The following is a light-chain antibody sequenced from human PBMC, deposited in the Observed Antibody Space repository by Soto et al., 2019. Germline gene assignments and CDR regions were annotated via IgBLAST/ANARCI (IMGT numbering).Light chain of an antibody. CDR1: QSVSSN. J-gene: IGKJ4*01. CDR3: QQYNNWPPRT. V-gene: IGKV3-15*01. Sequence: EIVMTQSPAPLSVSPGERATLSCRASQSVSSNLAWYQQKPGQAPRLLIYGASTRATGIPARFSGSGSGTEFTLTISSLQSEDCAVYYCQQYNNWPPRTFGGGTKGEIK. CDR2: GAS.